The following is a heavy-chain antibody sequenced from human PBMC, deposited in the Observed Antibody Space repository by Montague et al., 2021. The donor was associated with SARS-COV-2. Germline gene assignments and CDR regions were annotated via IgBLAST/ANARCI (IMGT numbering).Heavy chain of an antibody. D-gene: IGHD3-9*01. CDR1: GGSISSFY. V-gene: IGHV4-59*13. CDR3: ARWPLGIVSGYPLDF. Sequence: SETLSLTCSVSGGSISSFYWSWIRQPPGKGLEWIGYFFYTGNSNYNPPLKSRVTLSVDTSKNKFSLNLSSVTAADADVCYCARWPLGIVSGYPLDFWGQGTLVTVSS. CDR2: FFYTGNS. J-gene: IGHJ4*02.